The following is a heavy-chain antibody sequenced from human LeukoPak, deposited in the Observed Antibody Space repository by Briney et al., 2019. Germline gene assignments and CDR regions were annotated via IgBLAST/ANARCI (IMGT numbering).Heavy chain of an antibody. CDR2: IIPIFGTA. J-gene: IGHJ4*02. Sequence: SVKVSCKASGGTFSSYAISWVRQAPGQGLEWMGGIIPIFGTANYAQKFQGRVTITADESTSTAYMELSSLRSEDTAVYYCARALYYYDSGGSALYYFDYWGQGTLVTVSS. D-gene: IGHD3-22*01. CDR3: ARALYYYDSGGSALYYFDY. V-gene: IGHV1-69*13. CDR1: GGTFSSYA.